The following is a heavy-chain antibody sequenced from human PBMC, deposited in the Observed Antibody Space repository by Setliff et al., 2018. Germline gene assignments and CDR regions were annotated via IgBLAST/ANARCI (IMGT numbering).Heavy chain of an antibody. D-gene: IGHD2-2*01. V-gene: IGHV1-18*01. J-gene: IGHJ3*02. CDR3: VRDRAAVVVGPPTAAFDI. Sequence: ASVKVSCKAFGYTFAKYGTSWVRQAPGQGLEWMGWISGYNGYTVYAQKLQGRVTLTTDTSTGTAYMEVRSLRSDDTAQYYCVRDRAAVVVGPPTAAFDIWGQGTMVTVSS. CDR1: GYTFAKYG. CDR2: ISGYNGYT.